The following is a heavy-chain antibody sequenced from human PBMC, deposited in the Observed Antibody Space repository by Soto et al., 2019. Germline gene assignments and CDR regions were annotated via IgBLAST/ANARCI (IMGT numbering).Heavy chain of an antibody. D-gene: IGHD6-6*01. CDR2: ISYDGSNK. J-gene: IGHJ4*02. Sequence: QVLLVESGGGVVQPGRSLRLSCAASGFTFSNYAMHWVRQAPGKGLEWVAVISYDGSNKYYADSVKGRFTISRDNSKNTVYLQMNSLRAEDTAVYDCASERSHSSSPYFDYWGQGTRVTVSS. CDR1: GFTFSNYA. CDR3: ASERSHSSSPYFDY. V-gene: IGHV3-30-3*01.